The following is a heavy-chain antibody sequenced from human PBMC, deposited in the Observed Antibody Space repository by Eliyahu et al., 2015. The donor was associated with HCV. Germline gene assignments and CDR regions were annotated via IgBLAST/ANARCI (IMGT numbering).Heavy chain of an antibody. J-gene: IGHJ5*02. CDR3: ASKITVSRGVQDWFDP. CDR1: GGSIXSSTYX. CDR2: MHHSGTG. Sequence: QMHLQESGPGLVKPSEALSLTCSVSGGSIXSSTYXWGWIRQSPGKGLEWLGSMHHSGTGYYNSSLKSRVIITXDTSKNQFSLHLRSVTAADTAVYYCASKITVSRGVQDWFDPWGQGILVTVSS. V-gene: IGHV4-39*01. D-gene: IGHD3-10*01.